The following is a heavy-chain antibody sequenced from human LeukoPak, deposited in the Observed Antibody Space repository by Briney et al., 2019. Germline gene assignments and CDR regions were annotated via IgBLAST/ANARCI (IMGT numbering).Heavy chain of an antibody. J-gene: IGHJ4*02. D-gene: IGHD1-26*01. CDR2: ISGSGGNT. V-gene: IGHV3-23*01. CDR1: GFTVSSNH. CDR3: AERNSGGYYDYFDS. Sequence: GGSLRLSCAASGFTVSSNHMSWVRQAPGRGLEWVSAISGSGGNTYYADSVRGRFTISRDNSKNTLYLQMNSLRAEDTAVYYCAERNSGGYYDYFDSWGQGTLVTVSS.